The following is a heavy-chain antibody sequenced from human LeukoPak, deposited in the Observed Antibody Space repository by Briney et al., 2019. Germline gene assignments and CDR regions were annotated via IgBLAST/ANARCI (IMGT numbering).Heavy chain of an antibody. Sequence: GGSRRPSCAASGFTFSSYAMRWGCQAPGERLEWGSAISGIVGSTYYADSVKGRFTISRDNSKNTLYRQMNSLRAEDRAVYYCAYCSGGSCYSDFDYWGQGTLVTVSS. D-gene: IGHD2-15*01. CDR1: GFTFSSYA. J-gene: IGHJ4*02. CDR2: ISGIVGST. CDR3: AYCSGGSCYSDFDY. V-gene: IGHV3-23*01.